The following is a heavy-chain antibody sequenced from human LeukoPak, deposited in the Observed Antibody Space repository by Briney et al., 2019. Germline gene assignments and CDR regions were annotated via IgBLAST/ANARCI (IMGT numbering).Heavy chain of an antibody. CDR2: ISGSGGSP. CDR1: GFTFSSYG. V-gene: IGHV3-23*01. D-gene: IGHD3-22*01. Sequence: PGGTLRLSCAASGFTFSSYGMSWVRQAPGKGLEWVSAISGSGGSPYYADSVKGRFTISRDNPKNTLYLQMNSLRAEDTAVYYCTKTAGDHYYDSSGYYDHYFDYWGQGTLVTVSS. CDR3: TKTAGDHYYDSSGYYDHYFDY. J-gene: IGHJ4*02.